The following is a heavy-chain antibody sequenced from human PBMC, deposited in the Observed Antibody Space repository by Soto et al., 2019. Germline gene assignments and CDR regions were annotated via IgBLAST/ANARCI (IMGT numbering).Heavy chain of an antibody. D-gene: IGHD3-22*01. CDR1: GYSITTGYY. CDR3: ARGVNYYDSSGFYPRDY. V-gene: IGHV4-38-2*01. J-gene: IGHJ4*02. CDR2: VYHSGRT. Sequence: SETLSLTCAVSGYSITTGYYWGWVRRPPGKGLEWIGSVYHSGRTSYNPSLESRVTISVDTSKDQFSLRLSSVTAADTAVYYCARGVNYYDSSGFYPRDYWGQGILVTVSS.